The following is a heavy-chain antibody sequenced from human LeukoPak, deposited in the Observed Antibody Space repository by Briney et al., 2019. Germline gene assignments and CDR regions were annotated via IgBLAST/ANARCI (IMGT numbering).Heavy chain of an antibody. D-gene: IGHD1-1*01. V-gene: IGHV3-30*18. CDR2: ISYDGCNK. Sequence: PGGSLRLSCAASGFTFSSYGMHWVRQAPGKGLEWVAVISYDGCNKYYADSVKGRFTISRDNSKNTLYLQMNSLRAEDTAVYYCAKDQLPYYYYYGMDVWGQGTTVTVSS. CDR1: GFTFSSYG. CDR3: AKDQLPYYYYYGMDV. J-gene: IGHJ6*02.